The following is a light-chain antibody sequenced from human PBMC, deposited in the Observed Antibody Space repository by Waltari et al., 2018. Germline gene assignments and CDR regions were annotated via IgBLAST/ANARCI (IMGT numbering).Light chain of an antibody. CDR3: GTRDSTLNGVV. V-gene: IGLV1-51*01. CDR2: DKN. CDR1: TSNIGDNY. J-gene: IGLJ3*02. Sequence: QSVLTQPPSVSAAPGQRVTISCSGSTSNIGDNYVSWYQQLPGSAPKLLIYDKNERPSGIPARFSGSKSGTSATLDIAGLQTADEADYYCGTRDSTLNGVVFGGGTKLTVL.